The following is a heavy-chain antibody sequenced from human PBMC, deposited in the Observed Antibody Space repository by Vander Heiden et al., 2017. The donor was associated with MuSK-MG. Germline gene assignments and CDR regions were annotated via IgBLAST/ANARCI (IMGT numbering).Heavy chain of an antibody. CDR1: GYSISSGYY. CDR2: IYHSGST. Sequence: QVQLQESGPGLVKPSETLSLTCTVSGYSISSGYYWGWIRQPPGKGLEWIGSIYHSGSTYYNPALKSRVTISVDTSKNQFSLKLRSVPAADTAVYYCARDSRVPEGYFDLWGRGTMVTVSS. V-gene: IGHV4-38-2*02. CDR3: ARDSRVPEGYFDL. J-gene: IGHJ2*01.